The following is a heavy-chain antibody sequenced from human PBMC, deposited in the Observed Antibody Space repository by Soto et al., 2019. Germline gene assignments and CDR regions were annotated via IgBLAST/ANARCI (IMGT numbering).Heavy chain of an antibody. J-gene: IGHJ5*02. CDR3: AKREVTISHGTAPLNWFDP. D-gene: IGHD3-3*01. CDR2: ISGGGGST. CDR1: GFTFSSYA. Sequence: LRLSCAASGFTFSSYAMSWVRRAPGKGLEWVSLISGGGGSTYYADSVKGRFTIFRENSNNTLFLQMNSLRADDTAVYYCAKREVTISHGTAPLNWFDPWGQGTLVTVSS. V-gene: IGHV3-23*01.